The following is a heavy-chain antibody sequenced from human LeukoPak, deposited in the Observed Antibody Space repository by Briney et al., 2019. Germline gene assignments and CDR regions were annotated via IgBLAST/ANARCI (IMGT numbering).Heavy chain of an antibody. CDR2: IGVKTNNYAT. V-gene: IGHV3-73*01. CDR1: GFTFSASD. D-gene: IGHD1-26*01. CDR3: TYYRRDPAGYYYDMDV. Sequence: GGSLRLSCAASGFTFSASDMHWVRQASGKGLEWVGRIGVKTNNYATAYGASVRGRFTISRDDSKNTACLQMNSLRTEDTAIYYCTYYRRDPAGYYYDMDVWGQGTTVTVSS. J-gene: IGHJ6*02.